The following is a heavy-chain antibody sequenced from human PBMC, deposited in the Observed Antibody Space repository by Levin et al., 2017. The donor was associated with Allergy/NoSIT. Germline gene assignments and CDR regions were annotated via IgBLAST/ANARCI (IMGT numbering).Heavy chain of an antibody. CDR2: IKGDGSEQ. D-gene: IGHD3-10*01. Sequence: TGGSLRLSCAASGLTFNNFWMTWVRQAPGKGLEWVANIKGDGSEQFYVDSVKGRFTISRDNPKNSLYLQMNSLRAEDTAVYYCARDQNYYGSGSYYRVAFDIWGQGTMVTVSS. CDR1: GLTFNNFW. V-gene: IGHV3-7*04. J-gene: IGHJ3*02. CDR3: ARDQNYYGSGSYYRVAFDI.